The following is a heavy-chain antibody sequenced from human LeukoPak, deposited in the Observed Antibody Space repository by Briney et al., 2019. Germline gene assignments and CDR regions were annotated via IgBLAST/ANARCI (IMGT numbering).Heavy chain of an antibody. J-gene: IGHJ6*03. D-gene: IGHD2-2*02. CDR2: IYTSGST. Sequence: KTSETLSLTCTVSGGSISSYYWSWIRQPVGKGLEWIGRIYTSGSTNYNPSLKSRVTMSVDTSKNQFSLKLSSVIAADTAVYYCARHYCSSTSCYTNYYYYMDVWGKGTTVTVSS. CDR1: GGSISSYY. CDR3: ARHYCSSTSCYTNYYYYMDV. V-gene: IGHV4-4*07.